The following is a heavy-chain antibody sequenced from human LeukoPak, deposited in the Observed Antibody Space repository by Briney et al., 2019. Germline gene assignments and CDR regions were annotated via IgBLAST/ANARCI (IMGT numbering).Heavy chain of an antibody. J-gene: IGHJ4*02. Sequence: GRSLRLSCAASGFTFSSYGMHWVRQAPGKGLEWVANIKQDGSEKYYVDSVKGRFTISRDNAKNSLYLQMNSLRAEDTAVYYCARDPTGLIDYWGQGTLVTVSS. CDR2: IKQDGSEK. CDR3: ARDPTGLIDY. V-gene: IGHV3-7*01. CDR1: GFTFSSYG. D-gene: IGHD7-27*01.